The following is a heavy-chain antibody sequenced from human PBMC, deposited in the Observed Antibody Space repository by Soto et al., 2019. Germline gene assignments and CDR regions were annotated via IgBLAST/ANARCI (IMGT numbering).Heavy chain of an antibody. CDR2: IYHSGST. V-gene: IGHV4-30-2*01. CDR3: ARVERLFGVFFGMDV. D-gene: IGHD3-16*01. CDR1: GGSISSGGYS. Sequence: SETLSLTCAVSGGSISSGGYSWSWIRQPPGKGLEWIGYIYHSGSTYYNPSLKSRVTISVDRSKNQFSLKLSSVTAADTAVYYCARVERLFGVFFGMDVWGQGTTVTVSS. J-gene: IGHJ6*02.